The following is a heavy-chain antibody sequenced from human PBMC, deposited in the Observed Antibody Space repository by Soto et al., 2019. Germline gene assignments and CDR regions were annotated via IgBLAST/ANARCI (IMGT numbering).Heavy chain of an antibody. D-gene: IGHD3-10*01. CDR3: ARDSYGSGSYYIYYYYYYGMDV. CDR1: GYTFSSYG. CDR2: INPNSGGT. Sequence: GASVKVSCKASGYTFSSYGISWVRQAPGQGLEWMGWINPNSGGTNYAQKFQGRVTMTRDTSISTAYMELSRLRSDDTAVYYCARDSYGSGSYYIYYYYYYGMDVWGQGTTVTVSS. V-gene: IGHV1-2*02. J-gene: IGHJ6*02.